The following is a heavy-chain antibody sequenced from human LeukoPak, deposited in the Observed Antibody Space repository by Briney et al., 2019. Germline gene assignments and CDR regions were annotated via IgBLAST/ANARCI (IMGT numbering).Heavy chain of an antibody. CDR3: ARGLWVSYMDV. Sequence: SETLSLTCTVSGGSISGYYWSWIRQPPGKGLEWIGEINHSGSTNYNPSLKSRVTISVDTSKNQFSLKLSSVTAADTAVYYCARGLWVSYMDVWGKGTTVTVSS. J-gene: IGHJ6*03. D-gene: IGHD1-26*01. CDR2: INHSGST. CDR1: GGSISGYY. V-gene: IGHV4-34*01.